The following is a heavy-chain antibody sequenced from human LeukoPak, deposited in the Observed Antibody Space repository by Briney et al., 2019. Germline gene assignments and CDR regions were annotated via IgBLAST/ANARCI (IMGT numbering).Heavy chain of an antibody. CDR1: GFTFSSYW. CDR3: AKGGGPIDY. V-gene: IGHV3-9*01. J-gene: IGHJ4*02. CDR2: ISWNSGSI. Sequence: PGGSLRLSCAASGFTFSSYWMSWVRQAPGKGLEWVSGISWNSGSIGYADSVKGRFTISRDNAKNSLYLQMNSLRAEDTALYYCAKGGGPIDYWGQGTLVTVSS. D-gene: IGHD3-16*01.